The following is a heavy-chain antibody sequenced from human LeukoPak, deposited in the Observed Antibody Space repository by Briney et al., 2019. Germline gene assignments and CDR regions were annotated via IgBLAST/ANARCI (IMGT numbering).Heavy chain of an antibody. J-gene: IGHJ4*02. V-gene: IGHV3-48*02. Sequence: PGGSLRLSGAASGITLRSYSMNWVRQAPGKGLEWISYISSSSSAIYYADSVKGRSTISRDNAKNSLYLQMNSLRDEDTAVYYCVRDHYYSFDYWGQGTLVTVSS. CDR1: GITLRSYS. D-gene: IGHD2/OR15-2a*01. CDR2: ISSSSSAI. CDR3: VRDHYYSFDY.